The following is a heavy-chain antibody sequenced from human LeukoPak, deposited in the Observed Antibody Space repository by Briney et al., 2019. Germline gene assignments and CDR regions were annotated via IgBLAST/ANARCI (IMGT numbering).Heavy chain of an antibody. CDR1: GGSISSYD. Sequence: SETLSLTCTVSGGSISSYDWSWIRQPPGKGLEWIGYIYYSGSTNYNPSLKSRVTISVDTSKNQLPLKLSSVTAADTAVYYCARATDFWSGYYLDYWGQGPLVTVSS. CDR3: ARATDFWSGYYLDY. D-gene: IGHD3-3*01. J-gene: IGHJ4*02. CDR2: IYYSGST. V-gene: IGHV4-59*01.